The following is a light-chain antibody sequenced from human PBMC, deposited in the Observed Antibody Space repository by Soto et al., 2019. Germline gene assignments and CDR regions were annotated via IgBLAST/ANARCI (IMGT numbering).Light chain of an antibody. CDR1: SSSIGAGYD. CDR2: GNF. CDR3: QSYDSSLSGVV. J-gene: IGLJ2*01. Sequence: QSVLTQPPSVSGAPGQRVTISCAGGSSSIGAGYDVHWYQQLPGTAPKLLIYGNFNRPSGVPDRFSGSKSGTSASLAITGLQAGDEPDYYCQSYDSSLSGVVFGGGTQLTVL. V-gene: IGLV1-40*01.